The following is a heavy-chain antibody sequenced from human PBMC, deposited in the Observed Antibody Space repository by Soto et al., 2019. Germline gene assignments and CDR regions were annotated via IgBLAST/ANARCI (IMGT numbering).Heavy chain of an antibody. J-gene: IGHJ6*02. CDR3: VFGDCTTTSCSYYFYGLDV. CDR2: ILPIFGSP. D-gene: IGHD2-2*01. V-gene: IGHV1-69*01. Sequence: QVQVVQSGAEVKKAGSSVKVSCQASGGSFRRYAISWVRQAPGQWLEWMGGILPIFGSPSHAQKFRGRVTIAADESTSTAYLEMTSLTSEDTAMYYCVFGDCTTTSCSYYFYGLDVWGQGTTVAVS. CDR1: GGSFRRYA.